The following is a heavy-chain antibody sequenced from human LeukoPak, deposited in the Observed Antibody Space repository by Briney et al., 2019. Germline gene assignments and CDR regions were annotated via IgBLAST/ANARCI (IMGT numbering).Heavy chain of an antibody. V-gene: IGHV3-33*01. CDR1: GFIFSDYG. CDR2: IWNNGNNR. D-gene: IGHD5-12*01. J-gene: IGHJ4*02. CDR3: ARITHGLPHY. Sequence: PGGSLRLSCAASGFIFSDYGMHWVRQAPGKGLEWVAVIWNNGNNRYADSVRGRFTISRDDSKNTLYLQMDSLRAEDTAVYYCARITHGLPHYWGQGTLVTVSS.